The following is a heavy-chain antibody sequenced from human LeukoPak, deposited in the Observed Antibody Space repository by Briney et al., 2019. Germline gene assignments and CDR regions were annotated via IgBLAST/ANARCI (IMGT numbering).Heavy chain of an antibody. CDR1: GGSISSSSYY. D-gene: IGHD3-3*01. V-gene: IGHV4-61*05. Sequence: PSETLSLTCTVSGGSISSSSYYWDWIRQPPGKGLEWIRYIYYSGSTNYNPSLKSRVTISVDTSKNQFSLKLSSVTAADTAVYYCARQTGKYYDFWSGYYRRTPLDYYYYGMDVWGQGTTVTVSS. CDR2: IYYSGST. J-gene: IGHJ6*02. CDR3: ARQTGKYYDFWSGYYRRTPLDYYYYGMDV.